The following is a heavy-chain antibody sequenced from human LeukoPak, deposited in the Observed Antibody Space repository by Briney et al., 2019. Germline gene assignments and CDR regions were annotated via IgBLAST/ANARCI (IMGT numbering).Heavy chain of an antibody. CDR3: ARDGYSGYDASGY. D-gene: IGHD5-12*01. CDR1: GYTFTSFG. J-gene: IGHJ4*02. CDR2: INPNSGGT. V-gene: IGHV1-2*02. Sequence: GASVKVSCKASGYTFTSFGISWVRQAPGQGLEWMGWINPNSGGTNYAQKFQGRVTMTRDTSISTAYMELSRLRSDDTAVYYCARDGYSGYDASGYWGQGTLVTVSS.